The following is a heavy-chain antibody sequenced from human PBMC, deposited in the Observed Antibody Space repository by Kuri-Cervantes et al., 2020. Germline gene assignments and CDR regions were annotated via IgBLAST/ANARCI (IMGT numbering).Heavy chain of an antibody. CDR2: ISPNSGGT. Sequence: ASVKVSCKASGYTFTGYYLHWVRQAPGQGLEWMGWISPNSGGTNFAQRFQGRVIMTRGTSFNTAYMELRRLTSDDTAVYYCARDTYRANSHDVFDIWGQGTTVTVSS. J-gene: IGHJ3*02. D-gene: IGHD2-21*01. CDR3: ARDTYRANSHDVFDI. V-gene: IGHV1-2*02. CDR1: GYTFTGYY.